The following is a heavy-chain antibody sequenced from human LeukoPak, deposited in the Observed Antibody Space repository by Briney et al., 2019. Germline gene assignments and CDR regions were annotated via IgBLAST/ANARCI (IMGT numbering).Heavy chain of an antibody. CDR1: GGSIRSYY. V-gene: IGHV4-59*01. Sequence: SETLSLTCTVSGGSIRSYYWSWIRQPPGKGLEWVGYIYYSESPNYNPSLKSRVTTSIDTSRNQFSLKLSSVTAADTAVYYCARVLKFYYSSGSYSYYFDYWGRGTLVTVSS. CDR2: IYYSESP. D-gene: IGHD3-10*01. CDR3: ARVLKFYYSSGSYSYYFDY. J-gene: IGHJ4*02.